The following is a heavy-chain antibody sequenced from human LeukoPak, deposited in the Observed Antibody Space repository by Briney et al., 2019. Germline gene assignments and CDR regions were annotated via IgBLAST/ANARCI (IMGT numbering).Heavy chain of an antibody. J-gene: IGHJ4*02. CDR1: GFTFSSYG. CDR2: ISYDGSNK. D-gene: IGHD6-13*01. Sequence: GGSLRLSCAASGFTFSSYGMHWVRQAPGKGLEWVAVISYDGSNKYYADSVKGRFTISRDNSKNTLYLQMNSLRAEDTAVYYCARDPSRTGYSRSWYGPDDYWGQGTLVTVSS. V-gene: IGHV3-30*03. CDR3: ARDPSRTGYSRSWYGPDDY.